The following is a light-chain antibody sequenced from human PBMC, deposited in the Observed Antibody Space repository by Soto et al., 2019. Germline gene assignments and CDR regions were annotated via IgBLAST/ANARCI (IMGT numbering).Light chain of an antibody. Sequence: EIALTQSPGTLSLSPGERATRSCRASQSVSSNYLAWYQQTPGQDTRLLIYGAFKRATGIPDRFSGSGSGTDFTLTISRMEPEDFAVYCCQQYGSSPRTFGQGTKVDI. CDR2: GAF. J-gene: IGKJ1*01. V-gene: IGKV3-20*01. CDR3: QQYGSSPRT. CDR1: QSVSSNY.